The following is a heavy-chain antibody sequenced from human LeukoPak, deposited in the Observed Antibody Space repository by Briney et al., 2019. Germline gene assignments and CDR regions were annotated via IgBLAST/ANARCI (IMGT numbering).Heavy chain of an antibody. Sequence: SETLSLTCTVSGGSISSYYWSWIRQPAGKGLEWIGRIYSSGSTNYNPSLKSRVTMSVDTSKNQFFLKLSSVTAADTAVYYCASGGSGSYYNWFDPWGQGTLVTVSS. CDR2: IYSSGST. CDR3: ASGGSGSYYNWFDP. D-gene: IGHD3-10*01. V-gene: IGHV4-4*07. CDR1: GGSISSYY. J-gene: IGHJ5*02.